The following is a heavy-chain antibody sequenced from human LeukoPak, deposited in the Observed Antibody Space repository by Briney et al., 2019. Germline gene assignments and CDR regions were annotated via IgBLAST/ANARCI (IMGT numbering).Heavy chain of an antibody. CDR3: ASITSSAAGLLQIDY. CDR1: GGSISSFY. CDR2: ISYSGST. V-gene: IGHV4-59*01. Sequence: SETLFLTCTVSGGSISSFYWSWIRQPPGKGLEWIAYISYSGSTNHNPSLKSRVTMSVDTSKNQFSLKLSSVTAADTAVYYCASITSSAAGLLQIDYWGQGTLVTVSS. J-gene: IGHJ4*02. D-gene: IGHD6-13*01.